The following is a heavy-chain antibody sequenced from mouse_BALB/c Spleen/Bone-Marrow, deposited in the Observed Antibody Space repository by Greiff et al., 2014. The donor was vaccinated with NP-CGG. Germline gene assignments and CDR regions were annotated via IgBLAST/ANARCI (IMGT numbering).Heavy chain of an antibody. D-gene: IGHD1-1*01. CDR3: AREVLRDYFDY. V-gene: IGHV5-12-1*01. CDR2: ISSGGGST. J-gene: IGHJ2*01. CDR1: GFAFSGYD. Sequence: EVKLVESGGGLVKPGGSLKLSCAASGFAFSGYDMSWVRQTPEKRLEWVAYISSGGGSTYYPDTVKGRFTISRDNAKNTLYLQMSSLKSEDTAMYYCAREVLRDYFDYWGQGTTLTVSS.